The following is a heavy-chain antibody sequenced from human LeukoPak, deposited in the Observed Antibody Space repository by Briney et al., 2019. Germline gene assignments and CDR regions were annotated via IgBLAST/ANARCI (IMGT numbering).Heavy chain of an antibody. D-gene: IGHD6-13*01. J-gene: IGHJ4*02. CDR3: ARAHIAAAGQYYFDY. CDR1: GVTFSSYA. V-gene: IGHV1-69*06. CDR2: IIPIFGTA. Sequence: ASVKVSCKASGVTFSSYAISWVRQAPGQGLEWMGGIIPIFGTANYAQKFQGRVTITADKSTSTAYMELSSLRSEDTAVYYCARAHIAAAGQYYFDYWGQGTLVTVSS.